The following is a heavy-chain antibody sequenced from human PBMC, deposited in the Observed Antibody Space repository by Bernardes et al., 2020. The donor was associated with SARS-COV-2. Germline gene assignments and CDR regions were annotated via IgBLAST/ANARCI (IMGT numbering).Heavy chain of an antibody. V-gene: IGHV4-39*01. J-gene: IGHJ3*02. CDR3: ARHGSRWSGGVEAFDI. D-gene: IGHD3-3*01. Sequence: SETLSLTCTASGGSISSSSYYWGWIRQPPGKGLEWIGFIYYHGNTYYDPSLRSRLTISVDTSKNQFSLKLSSVTASDTAVYYCARHGSRWSGGVEAFDIWGQGTMVTVSS. CDR1: GGSISSSSYY. CDR2: IYYHGNT.